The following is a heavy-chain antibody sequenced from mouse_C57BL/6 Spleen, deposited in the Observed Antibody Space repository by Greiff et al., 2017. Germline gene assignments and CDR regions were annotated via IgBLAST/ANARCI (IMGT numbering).Heavy chain of an antibody. CDR2: INPGSGGT. CDR1: GYAFTNYL. CDR3: AGAHYSNYFFAY. Sequence: VQLQQSGAELVRPGTSVKVSCKASGYAFTNYLIEWVKQRPGQGLEWIGVINPGSGGTNYNEKFKGKATLTADKSSSTAYVQRSSLTSEASAVYFCAGAHYSNYFFAYWGQGTLVTVSA. J-gene: IGHJ3*01. V-gene: IGHV1-54*01. D-gene: IGHD2-5*01.